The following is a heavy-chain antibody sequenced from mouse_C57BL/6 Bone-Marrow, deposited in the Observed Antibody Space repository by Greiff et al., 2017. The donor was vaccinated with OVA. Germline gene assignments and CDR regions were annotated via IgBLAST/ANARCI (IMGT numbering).Heavy chain of an antibody. CDR1: GYTFTSSG. D-gene: IGHD1-1*01. J-gene: IGHJ3*01. CDR3: ARGRYGSRVDWFAY. Sequence: VHLLQSGAELVRPGSSVKISCKTSGYTFTSSGINWVKRRPGQGLEWIGYIYLGNGYTEYNGKFKGKATLTSDTSSRTAYMQLSSLTSEDSAIYFCARGRYGSRVDWFAYWGQGTLVTVSA. V-gene: IGHV1-58*01. CDR2: IYLGNGYT.